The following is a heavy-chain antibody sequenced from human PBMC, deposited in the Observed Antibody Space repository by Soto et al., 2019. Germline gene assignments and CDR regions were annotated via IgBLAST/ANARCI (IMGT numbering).Heavy chain of an antibody. V-gene: IGHV3-30-3*01. J-gene: IGHJ4*02. CDR1: GFTFSSYA. Sequence: TGGSLRLSCAASGFTFSSYAMHWVRQAPGKGLEWVAVISYDGSNKYYADSVKGRFTISRDNSKNTLYLQMNSLRAEDTAVYYCARDRVRGVIIPPIRYFDYWGQGTLVTVSS. CDR2: ISYDGSNK. CDR3: ARDRVRGVIIPPIRYFDY. D-gene: IGHD3-10*01.